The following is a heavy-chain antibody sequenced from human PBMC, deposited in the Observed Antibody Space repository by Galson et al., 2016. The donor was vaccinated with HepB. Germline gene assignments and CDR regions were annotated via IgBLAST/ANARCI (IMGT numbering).Heavy chain of an antibody. J-gene: IGHJ4*02. CDR3: AKDPNGDYIGAYDS. Sequence: SLRLSCAASGFSFNSYGMHWVRQAPDKGLEWVAFIWHDGSNKYYADSVKGRFTISRDNSKNIVYLQMNSLRAEDTALYYCAKDPNGDYIGAYDSWGQGTLVTVSS. CDR1: GFSFNSYG. D-gene: IGHD4-17*01. V-gene: IGHV3-33*03. CDR2: IWHDGSNK.